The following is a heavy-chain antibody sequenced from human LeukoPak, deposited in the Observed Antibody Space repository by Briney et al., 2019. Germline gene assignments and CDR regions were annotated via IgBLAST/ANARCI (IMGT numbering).Heavy chain of an antibody. V-gene: IGHV3-7*05. CDR1: GFTFNSYW. Sequence: GGSLRLSCAASGFTFNSYWMAWVRQAPGKGLEWVANIKQDGSEKYYVDSVKDRLTISRDNTENSLYLQMNSLRAEDTAVYYCAREGGNGDINSWGQGTLVTVSS. J-gene: IGHJ4*02. CDR3: AREGGNGDINS. CDR2: IKQDGSEK. D-gene: IGHD4-23*01.